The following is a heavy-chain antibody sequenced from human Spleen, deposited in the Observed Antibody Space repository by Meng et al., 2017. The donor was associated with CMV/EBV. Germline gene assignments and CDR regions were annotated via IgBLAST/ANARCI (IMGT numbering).Heavy chain of an antibody. CDR3: ARGGYRSDYYDSTGYSI. Sequence: GESLKISCAASGFTLTNFWMHWVRQPPGKGLVWLSRINSDGSIINSADSVKGRFTISRDNAENTLYLEMNSLRVEDSAVYYCARGGYRSDYYDSTGYSIWGQGTLVTVSS. CDR2: INSDGSII. CDR1: GFTLTNFW. J-gene: IGHJ1*01. D-gene: IGHD3-22*01. V-gene: IGHV3-74*01.